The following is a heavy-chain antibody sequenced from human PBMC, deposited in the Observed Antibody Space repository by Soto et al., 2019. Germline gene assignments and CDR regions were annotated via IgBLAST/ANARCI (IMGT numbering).Heavy chain of an antibody. CDR3: ARQEYGDYVFLDY. J-gene: IGHJ4*02. D-gene: IGHD4-17*01. Sequence: SETLSLTCTVSGVSISNDVYYWTRIRQYPGKGLEWVGYIYYAGSTYYNPSLTSRVMMSVDTSKNQFSLKLSSVTAADTAVYYCARQEYGDYVFLDYWGQGTLVTVSS. V-gene: IGHV4-31*03. CDR1: GVSISNDVYY. CDR2: IYYAGST.